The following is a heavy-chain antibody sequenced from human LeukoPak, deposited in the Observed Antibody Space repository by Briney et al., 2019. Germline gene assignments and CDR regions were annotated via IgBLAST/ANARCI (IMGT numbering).Heavy chain of an antibody. Sequence: GGSLRLSCVASGFTFSSYAMSWVRQAPGKGLEWVSAISGSGGSTYYADSVKGRFTISRDNSKNTLYLQMNSLRAEDTAVYYCAKAVEKFGGPESWFDPWGQGTLVTVSS. CDR2: ISGSGGST. CDR1: GFTFSSYA. V-gene: IGHV3-23*01. J-gene: IGHJ5*02. D-gene: IGHD2-15*01. CDR3: AKAVEKFGGPESWFDP.